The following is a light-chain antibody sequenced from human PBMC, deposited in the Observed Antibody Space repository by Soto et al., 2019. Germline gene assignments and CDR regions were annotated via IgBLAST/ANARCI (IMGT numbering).Light chain of an antibody. V-gene: IGLV2-14*01. CDR3: QSYDSTNVV. CDR2: EVS. J-gene: IGLJ2*01. CDR1: SSDVGGYNY. Sequence: QSVLTQPASVSGSPGQSITISCTGTSSDVGGYNYVSWYQQHPGKAPKLMIYEVSNRPSGVSNRFSGSKSGNTASLTISGLQTEDEADYYCQSYDSTNVVFGGGTKLTVL.